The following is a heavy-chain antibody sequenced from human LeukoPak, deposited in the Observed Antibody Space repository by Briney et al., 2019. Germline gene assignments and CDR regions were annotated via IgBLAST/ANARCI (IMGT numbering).Heavy chain of an antibody. D-gene: IGHD6-19*01. CDR2: ISYDGSNK. J-gene: IGHJ3*02. V-gene: IGHV3-30-3*01. CDR3: AKVSSAWYGATFDI. Sequence: GRSLRLSCAASGFTFSSYAMHWVRQAPGKGLEWVAVISYDGSNKYYADSVKGRFSISRDNSKNTLYLQMNSLRAEDTAVYYCAKVSSAWYGATFDIWGQGTMVTVSS. CDR1: GFTFSSYA.